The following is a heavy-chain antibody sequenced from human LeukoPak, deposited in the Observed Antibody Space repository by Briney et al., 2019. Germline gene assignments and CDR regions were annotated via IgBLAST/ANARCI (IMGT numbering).Heavy chain of an antibody. J-gene: IGHJ6*03. Sequence: PGGSLRLSCAASGFTFSNHAMSWVRQAPGKGLEWVSVIYSGGTTYYADSVKGRFTISRDNSKNTLYLQMNSLRAEDTAVYYCARDGYGNNYMDVWGKGTTVTVSS. CDR2: IYSGGTT. D-gene: IGHD5-18*01. CDR3: ARDGYGNNYMDV. CDR1: GFTFSNHA. V-gene: IGHV3-53*01.